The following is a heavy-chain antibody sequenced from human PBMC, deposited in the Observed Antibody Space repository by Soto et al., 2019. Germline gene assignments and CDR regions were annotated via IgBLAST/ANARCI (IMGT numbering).Heavy chain of an antibody. CDR2: IYASGTT. D-gene: IGHD3-9*01. V-gene: IGHV4-4*07. CDR1: DGSNNSYC. Sequence: TPSQTYSCSDGSNNSYCGRGIRQPAGKGLEWLGRIYASGTTNYNPSLKSRVTMSVDTSKNQFSLNLSSVTAADTAVYYCARETTDWMRFDYWGHG. J-gene: IGHJ4*01. CDR3: ARETTDWMRFDY.